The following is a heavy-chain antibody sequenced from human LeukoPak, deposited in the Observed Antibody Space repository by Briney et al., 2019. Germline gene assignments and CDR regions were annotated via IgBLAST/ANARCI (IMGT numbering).Heavy chain of an antibody. CDR2: INPNSGGT. CDR3: ANYCSGGSCYSGNAFDI. D-gene: IGHD2-15*01. J-gene: IGHJ3*02. V-gene: IGHV1-2*02. CDR1: GYTFTGYY. Sequence: ASVKVSCKASGYTFTGYYMHWVRQAPGQGLEWTGWINPNSGGTNYAQKFQGRVTMTRDTSISTAYMELSRLRSDDTAVYYCANYCSGGSCYSGNAFDIWGQGTMVTVSS.